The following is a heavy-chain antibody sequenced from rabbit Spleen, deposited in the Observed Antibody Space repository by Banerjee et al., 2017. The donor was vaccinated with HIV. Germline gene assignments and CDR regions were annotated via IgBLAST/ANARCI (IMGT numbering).Heavy chain of an antibody. J-gene: IGHJ2*01. CDR2: IAGSSSGFT. CDR1: GFSFSSSDY. D-gene: IGHD1-1*01. Sequence: QSLEESGGGLVQPEGSLALTCKASGFSFSSSDYICWVRQAPGKGLEWISCIAGSSSGFTYSATWAKGRFTISKTSSTTVTLQMTSLTAADTATYFCARNYVNAFDPWGQGTLVTV. V-gene: IGHV1S40*01. CDR3: ARNYVNAFDP.